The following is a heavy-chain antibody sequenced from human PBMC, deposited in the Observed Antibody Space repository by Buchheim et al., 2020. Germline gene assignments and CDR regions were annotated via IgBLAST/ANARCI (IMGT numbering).Heavy chain of an antibody. Sequence: EVQLVESGGGLVQPGGSLRLSCAASGFTFSSYEMNWVRQAPGKGLEWVSYISGSGSTIYYADSVEGRFTISRDNAKNSLYLQMNSLRAEDTAVYYCARDSSAMIRGVVLDYYYMDVWGKGTT. J-gene: IGHJ6*03. CDR1: GFTFSSYE. CDR3: ARDSSAMIRGVVLDYYYMDV. CDR2: ISGSGSTI. V-gene: IGHV3-48*03. D-gene: IGHD3-10*01.